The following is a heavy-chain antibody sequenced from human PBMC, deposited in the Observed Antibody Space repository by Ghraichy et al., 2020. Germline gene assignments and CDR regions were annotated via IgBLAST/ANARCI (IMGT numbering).Heavy chain of an antibody. CDR1: GFTFSNPW. CDR2: ISQEGNTK. Sequence: GGSLRLSCAASGFTFSNPWMTWARQAPGKGLEWVASISQEGNTKLYVESVTGRFTVSRDNAKMSLFLQMSSLRDEDTAVYFCVRTLNWNDDYWGQGTLVAVSS. J-gene: IGHJ4*02. V-gene: IGHV3-7*01. CDR3: VRTLNWNDDY. D-gene: IGHD1-20*01.